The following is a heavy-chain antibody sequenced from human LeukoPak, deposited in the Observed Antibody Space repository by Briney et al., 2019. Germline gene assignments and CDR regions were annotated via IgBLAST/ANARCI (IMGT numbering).Heavy chain of an antibody. CDR3: ATNHPNGGGGRYFDWSPTD. J-gene: IGHJ4*02. CDR1: GFTFSDYT. D-gene: IGHD3-9*01. CDR2: IGRSGTTI. Sequence: GGSLRLSCAASGFTFSDYTMNWVRQAPGKGLEWVSFIGRSGTTIYYADSVKGRFTCSRDNAKNSLHLQMNSLRAEDTAVYYCATNHPNGGGGRYFDWSPTDWGQGALVTVSS. V-gene: IGHV3-48*04.